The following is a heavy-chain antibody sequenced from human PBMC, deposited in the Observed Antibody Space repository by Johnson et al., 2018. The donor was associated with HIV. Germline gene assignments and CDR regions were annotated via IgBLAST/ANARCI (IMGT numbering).Heavy chain of an antibody. J-gene: IGHJ3*02. CDR2: INWNGGKT. D-gene: IGHD6-13*01. CDR1: GFTFNDYG. Sequence: VQLVESGGYVVRPGGSLRLSCAASGFTFNDYGMSWVRQGPGKGLEWVSGINWNGGKTGYADSVTGRFPISRDNAKNSLYLQMNSLRAEDTALYYCVRELGIAVDGVELDVFDIWGQGTMVTVSS. CDR3: VRELGIAVDGVELDVFDI. V-gene: IGHV3-20*04.